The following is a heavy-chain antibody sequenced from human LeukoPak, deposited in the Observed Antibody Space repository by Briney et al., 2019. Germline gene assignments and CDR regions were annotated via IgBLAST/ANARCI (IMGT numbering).Heavy chain of an antibody. V-gene: IGHV4-34*01. CDR3: AREDYGDLFDY. CDR1: GGSFSGYY. D-gene: IGHD4-17*01. CDR2: INHSGST. Sequence: PSETLSLTCAVYGGSFSGYYWSWIRQPPGEGLEWIGEINHSGSTNYNPSLKSRVTISVDTSKNQFSLKLSSVTAADTAVYYCAREDYGDLFDYWGQGTLVTVS. J-gene: IGHJ4*02.